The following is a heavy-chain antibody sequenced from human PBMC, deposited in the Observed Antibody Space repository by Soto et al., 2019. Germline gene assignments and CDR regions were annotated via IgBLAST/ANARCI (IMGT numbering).Heavy chain of an antibody. V-gene: IGHV4-59*01. Sequence: SETLSLTCTVSGGSISSYYWSWIRQPPGKGLEWIGYIYYSGSTNYNPSLKSRVTISVDTSKNQFSLKLSSVTAADTAVYYCAREIGYCSGGSCRQNWFDPWGQGTLVTVSS. J-gene: IGHJ5*02. CDR2: IYYSGST. CDR1: GGSISSYY. D-gene: IGHD2-15*01. CDR3: AREIGYCSGGSCRQNWFDP.